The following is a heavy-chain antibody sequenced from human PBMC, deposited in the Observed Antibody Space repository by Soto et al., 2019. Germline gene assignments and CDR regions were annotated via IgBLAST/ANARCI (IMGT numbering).Heavy chain of an antibody. CDR2: IKQDGSEK. CDR3: ARDADASGWYHYGMDV. J-gene: IGHJ6*02. CDR1: GFTLGSYS. D-gene: IGHD6-19*01. V-gene: IGHV3-7*01. Sequence: GGSLRLSCAASGFTLGSYSMNWVRQAPGKGLEWVGNIKQDGSEKYYVDSVKGRFIISRDNAKNSLYLQMNSLRAEDTAVYYCARDADASGWYHYGMDVWGQGTMVTVSS.